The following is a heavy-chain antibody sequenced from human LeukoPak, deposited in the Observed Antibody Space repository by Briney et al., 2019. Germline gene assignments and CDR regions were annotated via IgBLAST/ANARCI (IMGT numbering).Heavy chain of an antibody. CDR2: INHSGST. CDR1: GGSFSGYY. J-gene: IGHJ6*02. Sequence: KPSETLSLTCAVYGGSFSGYYWSWIRQPPGKGLEWIGEINHSGSTNYNPSLKSRVTISVDTSKNQFSLKLSSVTAADTAVYYCARGGRDIVVVPAATPYYYYYGMDVWGQGTTVTVSS. V-gene: IGHV4-34*01. D-gene: IGHD2-2*01. CDR3: ARGGRDIVVVPAATPYYYYYGMDV.